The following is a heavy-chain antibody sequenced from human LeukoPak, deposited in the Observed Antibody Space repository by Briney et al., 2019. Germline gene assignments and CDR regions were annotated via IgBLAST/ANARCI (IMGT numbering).Heavy chain of an antibody. D-gene: IGHD5-24*01. CDR1: GGSISRSDYF. CDR3: ARAAPISSPTTSLPYYFDS. CDR2: IHYSGNT. Sequence: SETLSLTCTLSGGSISRSDYFWGWVRQPPGKGLEWIGSIHYSGNTYYNPSLESRVTISQDTSQNQFSLKLSSVTAADTAVYSCARAAPISSPTTSLPYYFDSWGQGTLVSVSS. V-gene: IGHV4-39*07. J-gene: IGHJ4*02.